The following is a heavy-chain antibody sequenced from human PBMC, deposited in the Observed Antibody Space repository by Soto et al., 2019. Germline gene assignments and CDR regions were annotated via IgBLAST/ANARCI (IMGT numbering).Heavy chain of an antibody. CDR1: GFTFSLYG. Sequence: QVQLVESGGGVVQPGRSLRLSCAASGFTFSLYGMHWVRQAPGKGLAWVAVIWYDGSNKFYADSVKGRFTISRDNSKNTLYLQMNSLRDEDTAVYYCTRGLRAISGYGMAVWGQGTTVIVP. D-gene: IGHD2-2*01. V-gene: IGHV3-33*01. CDR3: TRGLRAISGYGMAV. CDR2: IWYDGSNK. J-gene: IGHJ6*02.